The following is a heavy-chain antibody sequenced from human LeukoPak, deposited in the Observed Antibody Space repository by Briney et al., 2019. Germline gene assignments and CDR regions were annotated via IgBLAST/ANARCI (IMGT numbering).Heavy chain of an antibody. CDR1: GFTFSSCA. Sequence: GGSLRLSCAASGFTFSSCAMSWVRQASGKGLEWVSGISDSGVTTYHADSVKGRFTISRDNSKNTLYLQMNSLRAEDTALYYCAKSRGQYGDYLFYYYGMDVWGQGTTVTVSS. V-gene: IGHV3-23*01. CDR2: ISDSGVTT. J-gene: IGHJ6*02. CDR3: AKSRGQYGDYLFYYYGMDV. D-gene: IGHD4-17*01.